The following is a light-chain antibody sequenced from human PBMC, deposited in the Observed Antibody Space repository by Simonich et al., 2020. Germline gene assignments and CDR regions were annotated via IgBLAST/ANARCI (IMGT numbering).Light chain of an antibody. J-gene: IGLJ3*02. V-gene: IGLV2-14*01. Sequence: QSALTQPASVSGSPGQSLTISCTGTSSDVGGYNYVSWYHQHPGKAPKLMIYDVSKRPSGVSKRVSGSKSGNTASLTISGLQAEDEADYYCSSYTSSSWVFGGGTKLTVL. CDR3: SSYTSSSWV. CDR2: DVS. CDR1: SSDVGGYNY.